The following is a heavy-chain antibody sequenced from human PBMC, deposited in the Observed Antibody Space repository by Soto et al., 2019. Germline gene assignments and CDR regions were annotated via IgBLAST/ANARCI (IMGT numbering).Heavy chain of an antibody. CDR3: AREVAAAGTEYYYGMDV. J-gene: IGHJ6*02. Sequence: QVQLVQSGAEVKKPGASVKVSCKASGYTFTSYGISWVRQAPGQGLEWMGWISAYNGNTNYAQKLQGRVTMTTDTSTSTAYMELRSLRSDDTAVYYCAREVAAAGTEYYYGMDVWGQGTTFTVSS. D-gene: IGHD6-13*01. CDR1: GYTFTSYG. V-gene: IGHV1-18*01. CDR2: ISAYNGNT.